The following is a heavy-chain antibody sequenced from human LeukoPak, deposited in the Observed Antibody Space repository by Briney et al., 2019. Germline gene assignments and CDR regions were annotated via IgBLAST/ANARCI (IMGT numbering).Heavy chain of an antibody. Sequence: ASVKVSCKASGYTFTSYGINWVRQAPGQSLEWMGWIRAYNGDTNYAQKLQGRVTMTTDTSTSTAYMELRSLKSDDTAVYYCARGPGGRRGYYPLEDYYYYYYMDVWGKGTTVTVSS. V-gene: IGHV1-18*01. CDR1: GYTFTSYG. CDR3: ARGPGGRRGYYPLEDYYYYYYMDV. D-gene: IGHD3-22*01. J-gene: IGHJ6*03. CDR2: IRAYNGDT.